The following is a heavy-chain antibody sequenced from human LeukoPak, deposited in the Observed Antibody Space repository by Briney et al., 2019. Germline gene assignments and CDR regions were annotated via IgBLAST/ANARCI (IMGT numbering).Heavy chain of an antibody. CDR1: GFTFSVYW. Sequence: GGSLRLSCAASGFTFSVYWMSWVRQAPGKGLEWVANIKQDGSEKYYVDSVKGRFTISRDNAKNSLYLQMNSLRAEDTAVYYCARVLYDSSGLYSGAFDYWGQGTLVTVSS. J-gene: IGHJ4*02. CDR3: ARVLYDSSGLYSGAFDY. V-gene: IGHV3-7*03. CDR2: IKQDGSEK. D-gene: IGHD3-22*01.